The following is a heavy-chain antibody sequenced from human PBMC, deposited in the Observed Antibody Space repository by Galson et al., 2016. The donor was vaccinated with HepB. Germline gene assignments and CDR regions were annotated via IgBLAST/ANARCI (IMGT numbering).Heavy chain of an antibody. CDR3: AIEYFRGYDLFEQ. CDR1: GFPLSEAW. D-gene: IGHD5-12*01. Sequence: SLRLSCAASGFPLSEAWMTWVRQTPGKGLEWLGRLYTKSEGLTTDDAAPVNGRFTLSRDASNNTLYLQMNKLRIEDTGVYYCAIEYFRGYDLFEQWGQGTLLSVSS. V-gene: IGHV3-15*01. J-gene: IGHJ1*01. CDR2: LYTKSEGLTT.